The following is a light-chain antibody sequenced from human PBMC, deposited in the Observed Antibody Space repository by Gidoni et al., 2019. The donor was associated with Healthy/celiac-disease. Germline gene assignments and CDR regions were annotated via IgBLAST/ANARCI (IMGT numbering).Light chain of an antibody. Sequence: QSVLTQQPSASGTPGQRVTISCSGSSSNIGSNYVYWYQQLPGTAPKLLIYRNNQRPSGVPDRFSGSKSGTSAFLAISGLRSEDEADYYCAAWDDSLSVVVFGGGTKLTVL. J-gene: IGLJ2*01. CDR3: AAWDDSLSVVV. CDR2: RNN. V-gene: IGLV1-47*01. CDR1: SSNIGSNY.